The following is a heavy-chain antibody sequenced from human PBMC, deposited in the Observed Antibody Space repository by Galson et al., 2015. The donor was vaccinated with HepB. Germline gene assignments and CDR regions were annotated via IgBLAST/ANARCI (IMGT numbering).Heavy chain of an antibody. CDR1: GYTFTDYV. V-gene: IGHV7-4-1*02. J-gene: IGHJ6*03. Sequence: VKVSCKASGYTFTDYVVNWVRQAPGHGLEWMGWMNTNTGKPTYAPGFAGRFVFSLDTPVTTAYLQISILETDDTAVYYCARSPLRFLDWLPYYDYYYMDVWGEGTTVTVSS. CDR2: MNTNTGKP. D-gene: IGHD3-3*01. CDR3: ARSPLRFLDWLPYYDYYYMDV.